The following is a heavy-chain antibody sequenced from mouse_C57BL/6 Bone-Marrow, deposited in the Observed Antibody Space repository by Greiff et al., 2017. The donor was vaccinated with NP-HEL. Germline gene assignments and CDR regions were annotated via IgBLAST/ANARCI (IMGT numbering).Heavy chain of an antibody. J-gene: IGHJ4*01. CDR1: GYTFTSYW. CDR3: APLLKPFYYYAMDY. Sequence: QVQLQQPGAELVKPGASVKLSCKASGYTFTSYWMHWVKQRPGQGLEWIGMIHPNSGSTNYNEKFKSKATLTVDKSSSTAYMQLSSLTSEDSAAYYCAPLLKPFYYYAMDYWGQGTSVTVSS. D-gene: IGHD1-1*01. V-gene: IGHV1-64*01. CDR2: IHPNSGST.